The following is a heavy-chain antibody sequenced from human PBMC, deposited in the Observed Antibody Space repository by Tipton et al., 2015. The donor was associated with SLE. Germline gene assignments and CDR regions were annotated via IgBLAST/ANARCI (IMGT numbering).Heavy chain of an antibody. CDR2: INHSGST. CDR3: ARGELGIRTFDY. V-gene: IGHV4-34*01. J-gene: IGHJ4*02. Sequence: TLSLTCTVSGGSISSYYWSWIRQPPGKGLEWIGEINHSGSTNYNPSLKSRVTISVDTSKNQFSLKLGSVTAADTAVYYCARGELGIRTFDYWGQGTLVTVSS. CDR1: GGSISSYY. D-gene: IGHD7-27*01.